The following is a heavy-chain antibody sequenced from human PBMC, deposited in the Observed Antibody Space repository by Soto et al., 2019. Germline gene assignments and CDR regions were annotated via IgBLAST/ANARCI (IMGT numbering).Heavy chain of an antibody. D-gene: IGHD3-10*01. J-gene: IGHJ6*03. V-gene: IGHV4-59*08. CDR2: VYYTGST. CDR3: ARHPEFTYHVDV. CDR1: GGSISTYY. Sequence: SETLSLTCTVSGGSISTYYWSWIRRPPGKGLEWIGYVYYTGSTNYNPSLKSRVTISVDTSKNQFSLNLNSVTAADTAVYYCARHPEFTYHVDVWGKGTTVTVSS.